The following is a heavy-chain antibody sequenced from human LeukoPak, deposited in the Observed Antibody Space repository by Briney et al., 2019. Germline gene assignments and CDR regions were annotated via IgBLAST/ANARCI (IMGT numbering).Heavy chain of an antibody. CDR1: GFTFSSYA. Sequence: SGGSLRLSCAASGFTFSSYAMIWVRQAPGKGLEWVSAISGSGGSTYYADSVKGRFTISRDNSKNTLYLQMNSLRAEDTAVYYCARDPSILHDYGDYHPLGYYGMDVWGQGATVTVSS. CDR3: ARDPSILHDYGDYHPLGYYGMDV. D-gene: IGHD4-17*01. J-gene: IGHJ6*02. V-gene: IGHV3-23*01. CDR2: ISGSGGST.